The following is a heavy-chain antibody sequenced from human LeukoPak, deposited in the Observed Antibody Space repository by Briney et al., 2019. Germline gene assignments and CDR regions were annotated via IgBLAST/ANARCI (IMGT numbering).Heavy chain of an antibody. CDR1: GGSISGYY. CDR3: ARDRSSSYTRDWFDP. D-gene: IGHD6-13*01. Sequence: SETLSLTCTVSGGSISGYYWSWIRQPAGKGLEWIGRIYNSESINYNPSIKSRVTMSIDTSKNQFSLKLNSVTAADTAVYYCARDRSSSYTRDWFDPWGQGVLVTVSS. CDR2: IYNSESI. V-gene: IGHV4-4*07. J-gene: IGHJ5*02.